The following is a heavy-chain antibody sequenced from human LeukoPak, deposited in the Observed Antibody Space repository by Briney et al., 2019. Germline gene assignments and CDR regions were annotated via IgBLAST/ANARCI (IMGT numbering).Heavy chain of an antibody. V-gene: IGHV3-33*08. D-gene: IGHD1-7*01. CDR3: ARAQLPVTTSLGMDV. Sequence: GGSLRLSCAASGFTFINYNMNWVRQAPGKGLEWVAVIWYGGSNKYYADSVKGRFTISRDNSKNTLYPQMNSLRAEDTAVYYCARAQLPVTTSLGMDVWGQGTTVTVSS. J-gene: IGHJ6*02. CDR1: GFTFINYN. CDR2: IWYGGSNK.